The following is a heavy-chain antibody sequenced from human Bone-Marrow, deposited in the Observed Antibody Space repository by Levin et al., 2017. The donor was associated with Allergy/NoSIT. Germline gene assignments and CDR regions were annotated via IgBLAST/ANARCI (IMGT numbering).Heavy chain of an antibody. CDR1: GFTFSDYA. Sequence: GGSLRLSCAASGFTFSDYAMHWVRQAPGKGLEWVAVIWYDGTNQYYVDSAKGRFTISRDNSKNTLYLQMNSLRAEDTAVYYCARDVGVGRNYFYYYGMDVWGQGTTVTVSS. D-gene: IGHD2-15*01. V-gene: IGHV3-33*01. CDR2: IWYDGTNQ. CDR3: ARDVGVGRNYFYYYGMDV. J-gene: IGHJ6*02.